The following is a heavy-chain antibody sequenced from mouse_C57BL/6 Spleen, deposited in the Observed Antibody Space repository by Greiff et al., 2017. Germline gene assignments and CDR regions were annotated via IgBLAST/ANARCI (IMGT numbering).Heavy chain of an antibody. CDR1: GYTFTDYN. CDR3: ARMAIYDGVYYAMDY. J-gene: IGHJ4*01. D-gene: IGHD1-2*01. V-gene: IGHV1-18*01. CDR2: INPNNGGT. Sequence: EVQLQQSGPELVKPGASVKIPCKASGYTFTDYNMDWVKQSHGKSLEWIGDINPNNGGTIYNQKFKGKATLTVDKSSSTAYMRLRSLTSEDTAVYYCARMAIYDGVYYAMDYWGQGTSVTVSS.